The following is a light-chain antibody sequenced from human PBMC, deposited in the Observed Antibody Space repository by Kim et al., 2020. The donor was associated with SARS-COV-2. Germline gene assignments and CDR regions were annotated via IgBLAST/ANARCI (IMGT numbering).Light chain of an antibody. CDR2: QDS. Sequence: PGQTASITCSGDKLGDKYACWYQQKPGQSPVLVIYQDSKRPSGIPERFSGSNSGNTATLTISGTQAMDQADYYCQAWDSSTASYVFGTATKVTVL. J-gene: IGLJ1*01. CDR3: QAWDSSTASYV. V-gene: IGLV3-1*01. CDR1: KLGDKY.